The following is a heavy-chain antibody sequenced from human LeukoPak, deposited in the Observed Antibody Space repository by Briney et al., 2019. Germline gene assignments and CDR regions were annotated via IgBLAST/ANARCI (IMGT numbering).Heavy chain of an antibody. J-gene: IGHJ4*02. V-gene: IGHV1-18*01. CDR3: ARDSPLEYSNSARGFDF. CDR1: GYTFSSYG. D-gene: IGHD6-13*01. Sequence: ASVKVSCKTSGYTFSSYGISWVRQAPRQGLEWMGWITGYNGNTIYAERLQDRVTMTTDTSTSTIYMELRGLRSDDTAMYYCARDSPLEYSNSARGFDFWGQGTPVTVSS. CDR2: ITGYNGNT.